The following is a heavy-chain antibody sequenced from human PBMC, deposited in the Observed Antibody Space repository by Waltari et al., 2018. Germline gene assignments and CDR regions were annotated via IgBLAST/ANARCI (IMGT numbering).Heavy chain of an antibody. Sequence: EVQLLESGGGLVQPGESLRLSCAASGFTFSSYAMTWVRQAPGKGLEWVSTISGNGVYTYYADSVKGRFTISRDNSKNSLYLQMNSLRAEDTAVYYCARDYGGNPAGTAFDIWGQGTMVTVSS. CDR1: GFTFSSYA. J-gene: IGHJ3*02. CDR2: ISGNGVYT. V-gene: IGHV3-23*01. CDR3: ARDYGGNPAGTAFDI. D-gene: IGHD4-17*01.